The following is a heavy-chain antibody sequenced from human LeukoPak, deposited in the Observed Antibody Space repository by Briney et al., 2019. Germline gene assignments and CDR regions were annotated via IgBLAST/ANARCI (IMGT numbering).Heavy chain of an antibody. V-gene: IGHV3-30*02. Sequence: PAVSLRLSCAAGGFTFSSYGMHGVRQAPGKGLEWMAFIRYDGSNKYYADSAKGRFTIPRYNSKNTLYLQRNSLRAEDTAVYYCAGGRDQLLCWGQGTLVTVSS. CDR3: AGGRDQLLC. D-gene: IGHD2-2*01. CDR2: IRYDGSNK. CDR1: GFTFSSYG. J-gene: IGHJ4*02.